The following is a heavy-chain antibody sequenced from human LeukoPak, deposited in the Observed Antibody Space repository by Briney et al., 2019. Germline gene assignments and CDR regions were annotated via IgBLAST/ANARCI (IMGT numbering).Heavy chain of an antibody. CDR2: IIPILGIA. CDR1: GGTFSSYT. V-gene: IGHV1-69*02. D-gene: IGHD2-2*02. J-gene: IGHJ6*02. CDR3: ASGYCSSTSCYNYGMDV. Sequence: ASVKVSCKASGGTFSSYTISWVRQAPGQGLEWMGRIIPILGIANYAQKFQGRVTITADKSTSTAYMELSSLRSEDTAAYYCASGYCSSTSCYNYGMDVWGQGTTVTVSS.